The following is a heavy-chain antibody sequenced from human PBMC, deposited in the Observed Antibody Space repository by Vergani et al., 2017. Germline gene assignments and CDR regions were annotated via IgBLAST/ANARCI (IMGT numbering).Heavy chain of an antibody. CDR1: DGTFSSYA. V-gene: IGHV1-69*01. D-gene: IGHD4-11*01. J-gene: IGHJ4*02. CDR2: IVPIFGTA. CDR3: ARDEGGNYGPFAY. Sequence: QVQLVQSGAEVKKPGSSVKVSCKASDGTFSSYAISWVRQAPGQGLEWMGGIVPIFGTANYAQKFQGRATITADESTSTAYMELSGLRSEDTAVYYCARDEGGNYGPFAYWGQGTLVTVSS.